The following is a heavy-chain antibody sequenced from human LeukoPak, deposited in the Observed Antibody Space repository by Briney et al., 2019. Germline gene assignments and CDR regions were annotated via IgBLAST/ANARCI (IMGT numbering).Heavy chain of an antibody. D-gene: IGHD3-10*01. V-gene: IGHV3-43*01. J-gene: IGHJ4*02. Sequence: GGSQRLSCAASGFTFDDYTMHWVRHAPGKGLEWVSLISWDGGSTYYADSVKGRFTISRDNSKNSLYLQMNSLRTEDTALYFCAKDHYYGSGSYSRWVYFDYWGQGTLVTVSS. CDR3: AKDHYYGSGSYSRWVYFDY. CDR2: ISWDGGST. CDR1: GFTFDDYT.